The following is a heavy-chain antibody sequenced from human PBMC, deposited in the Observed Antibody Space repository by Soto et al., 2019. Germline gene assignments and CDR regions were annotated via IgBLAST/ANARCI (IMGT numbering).Heavy chain of an antibody. CDR1: GFTFSSYA. J-gene: IGHJ5*02. D-gene: IGHD6-13*01. CDR2: INGGGGST. Sequence: GGSLRLSCAASGFTFSSYAMSWVRQAPGEGLVWVSRINGGGGSTYYADSVKGRFTISRDNAKNTLYLHMNSLRAEDTAVYYCVRGYSSNWVNWFDPWGQGTLVTVSS. CDR3: VRGYSSNWVNWFDP. V-gene: IGHV3-74*01.